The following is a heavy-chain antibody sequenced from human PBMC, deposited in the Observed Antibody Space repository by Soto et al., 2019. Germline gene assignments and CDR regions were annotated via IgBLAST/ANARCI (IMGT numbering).Heavy chain of an antibody. CDR3: ARGWVTGAFDI. CDR2: IWYDGSNK. D-gene: IGHD2-8*02. V-gene: IGHV3-33*01. CDR1: GFTFSSYG. J-gene: IGHJ3*02. Sequence: QVQLVESGGGVVQPGRSLRLSCAASGFTFSSYGMHWVRQAPGKGLEWVAVIWYDGSNKYYADSVKGRFTISRDNSKNTLYLQMNSLRAEDTAVSYCARGWVTGAFDIWGQGTMVTVSS.